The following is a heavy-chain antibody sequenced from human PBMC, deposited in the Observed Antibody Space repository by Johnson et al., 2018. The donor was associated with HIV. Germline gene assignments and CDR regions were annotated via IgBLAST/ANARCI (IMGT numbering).Heavy chain of an antibody. CDR3: ARGKGAAAGLDAFDI. D-gene: IGHD6-13*01. V-gene: IGHV3-30*02. J-gene: IGHJ3*02. CDR1: GFTFSSYA. Sequence: QVQLVESGGGLVQPGGSLRLSCAASGFTFSSYAMSWVRQAPGKGLAWVAFIRYDGSNKYYADSMKGRFTISRDNARNSLYLQMNSLRAEDTALYFCARGKGAAAGLDAFDIWGQGIMVTVSS. CDR2: IRYDGSNK.